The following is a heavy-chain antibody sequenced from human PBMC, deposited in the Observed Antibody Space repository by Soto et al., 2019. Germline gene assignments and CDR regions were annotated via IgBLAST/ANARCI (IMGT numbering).Heavy chain of an antibody. V-gene: IGHV4-59*08. J-gene: IGHJ5*02. CDR1: GGSISSYY. CDR3: ARRFHGVRCDP. Sequence: QVQLQESGPGLVKPSETLSLTCTVSGGSISSYYWSWIRQPPGKGLEWIGYIYYSGSTNYNPSLKTLVTITSATPNTQCSLRLRSVTAADTAVDYCARRFHGVRCDPWGQGTLVTVSS. D-gene: IGHD3-16*01. CDR2: IYYSGST.